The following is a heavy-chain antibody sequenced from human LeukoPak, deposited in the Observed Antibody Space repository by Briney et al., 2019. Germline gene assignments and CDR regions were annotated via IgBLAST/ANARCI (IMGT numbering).Heavy chain of an antibody. J-gene: IGHJ4*02. CDR1: GYSFTGYY. D-gene: IGHD5-18*01. CDR3: AREGADTAMVTGAFDY. CDR2: INPDSGGT. V-gene: IGHV1-2*02. Sequence: ASVKVSCKASGYSFTGYYINWVRQAPGQGLEWMGWINPDSGGTNYAQKFQGRVTMTRDTSISIAYMELSGLRFDGTAVYYCAREGADTAMVTGAFDYWGQGTLVTVSS.